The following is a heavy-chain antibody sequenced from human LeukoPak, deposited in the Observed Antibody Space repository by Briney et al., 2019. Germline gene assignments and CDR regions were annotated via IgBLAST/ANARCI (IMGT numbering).Heavy chain of an antibody. CDR2: ISSSSSTI. CDR3: ARDYGGNSGAFDI. CDR1: GFTFSSYS. D-gene: IGHD4-23*01. J-gene: IGHJ3*02. V-gene: IGHV3-48*01. Sequence: GGSLRLSCAASGFTFSSYSMNWVRQAPGKGLEWVSYISSSSSTIYYADSVKGRFTISRDNAKNSLYLQMNSLRAEDTAVYYCARDYGGNSGAFDIWGQGTMVTVSS.